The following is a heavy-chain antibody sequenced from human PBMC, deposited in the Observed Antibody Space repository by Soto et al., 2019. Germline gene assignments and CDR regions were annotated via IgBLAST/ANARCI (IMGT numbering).Heavy chain of an antibody. Sequence: QVQLVQSGAEVKKPGSSVKVSCKASGGTFSSYAISWVRQAPGQGLEWMGGIIPIFGTANYAQKFQGRVTITADESTSTAYMELSSPRSEDTAVYYCARVKYSYGQTHWYFDLWGRGTLVTVSS. CDR3: ARVKYSYGQTHWYFDL. V-gene: IGHV1-69*12. J-gene: IGHJ2*01. D-gene: IGHD5-18*01. CDR1: GGTFSSYA. CDR2: IIPIFGTA.